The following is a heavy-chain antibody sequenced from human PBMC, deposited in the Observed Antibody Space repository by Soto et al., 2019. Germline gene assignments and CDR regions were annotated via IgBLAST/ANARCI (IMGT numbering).Heavy chain of an antibody. CDR2: IWYDGSNK. J-gene: IGHJ5*02. CDR3: ARDAYIAAHTTIDP. D-gene: IGHD6-13*01. Sequence: QVQLVESGGGVVQPGRSLRLSCAASGFTFSSYGMHWVRQAPGKGLEWVAVIWYDGSNKYYADSVKGRFTISRDNSKNTLYLQMNSLRAEDTAVYYCARDAYIAAHTTIDPWGQGTLVTVSS. V-gene: IGHV3-33*01. CDR1: GFTFSSYG.